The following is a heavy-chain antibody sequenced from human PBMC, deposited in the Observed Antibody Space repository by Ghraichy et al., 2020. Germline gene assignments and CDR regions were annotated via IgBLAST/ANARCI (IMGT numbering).Heavy chain of an antibody. J-gene: IGHJ6*03. D-gene: IGHD3-3*01. CDR1: GGSFSGYY. Sequence: SETLSLTCAVYGGSFSGYYWSWIRQPPGKGLEWIGEINHSGSTNYNPSLKSRVTISVDTSKNQFSLKLSSVTAADTAVYYCARVISAAQRTRNGEQNTYYDFWSGRRVYYYYYMDVWGKGTTVTVSS. CDR3: ARVISAAQRTRNGEQNTYYDFWSGRRVYYYYYMDV. V-gene: IGHV4-34*01. CDR2: INHSGST.